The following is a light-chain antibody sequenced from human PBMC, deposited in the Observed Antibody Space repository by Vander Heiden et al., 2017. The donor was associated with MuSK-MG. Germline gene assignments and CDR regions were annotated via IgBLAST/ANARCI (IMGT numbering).Light chain of an antibody. CDR3: QQTDSTPHT. J-gene: IGKJ4*01. CDR2: AAS. V-gene: IGKV1-39*01. Sequence: DIQMTQSPSSLSASVGDRVTITCRASQSISSYLNWYQQKPGKAPKLLIYAASSLQSGVPSRFSGSGSGTDFTLTISRLQPEDFATYYCQQTDSTPHTFGGGTKVEI. CDR1: QSISSY.